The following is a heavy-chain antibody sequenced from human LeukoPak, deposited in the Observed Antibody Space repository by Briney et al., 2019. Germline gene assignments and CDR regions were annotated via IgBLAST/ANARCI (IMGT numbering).Heavy chain of an antibody. Sequence: ASVKVSCKASGYTFTSYDINWVRQAPGQGPEWMGVISPSGGSTTYAQKFQGRATLTRDMSTSTDYLELSSLRSEDTAVYYCARDNSVRDEAWWFNPWGQGTLVTVSS. V-gene: IGHV1-46*01. CDR2: ISPSGGST. J-gene: IGHJ5*02. D-gene: IGHD5-24*01. CDR1: GYTFTSYD. CDR3: ARDNSVRDEAWWFNP.